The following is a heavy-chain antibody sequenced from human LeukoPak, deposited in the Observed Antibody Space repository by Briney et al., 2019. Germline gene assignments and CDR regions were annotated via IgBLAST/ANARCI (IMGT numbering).Heavy chain of an antibody. CDR2: IYYSGNT. CDR3: ARQPLDILTGYSPPE. D-gene: IGHD3-9*01. J-gene: IGHJ4*02. Sequence: SETLSLTCTVSGGSISSSSYYWGWIRQHPGKGLEWIGSIYYSGNTYYNWSLKSRVTISVDTSKNQFSLKLSSVTAADTAVYYCARQPLDILTGYSPPEWGQGTLVTVSS. CDR1: GGSISSSSYY. V-gene: IGHV4-39*01.